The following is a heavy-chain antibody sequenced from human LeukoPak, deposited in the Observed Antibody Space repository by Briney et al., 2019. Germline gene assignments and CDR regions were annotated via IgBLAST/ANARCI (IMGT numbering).Heavy chain of an antibody. Sequence: GGSLRLSCAASGFTFSSYAMSWVRQAPGKGLEWVSAISGSGGSTYYADSVKGRFTISRDNSKNTLYLQMNSLRAEDTAVYYCANRAAYCSGGSCYHTGAFDIWGQGTMVTVSS. J-gene: IGHJ3*02. CDR2: ISGSGGST. CDR1: GFTFSSYA. D-gene: IGHD2-15*01. CDR3: ANRAAYCSGGSCYHTGAFDI. V-gene: IGHV3-23*01.